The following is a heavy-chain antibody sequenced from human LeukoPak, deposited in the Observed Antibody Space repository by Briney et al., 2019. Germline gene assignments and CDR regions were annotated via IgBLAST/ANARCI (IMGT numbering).Heavy chain of an antibody. CDR2: IYYSGST. D-gene: IGHD1-14*01. CDR1: GGSINSGGYY. CDR3: ARTGGSYYYYGMDV. J-gene: IGHJ6*02. V-gene: IGHV4-30-4*08. Sequence: SETLSVTCTVSGGSINSGGYYWSWIRPHPGKGLERIGYIYYSGSTYYNPSLKSRVTISVDTSKNQFSLKLSSVTAADTAVYYCARTGGSYYYYGMDVWGQGTTVTVSS.